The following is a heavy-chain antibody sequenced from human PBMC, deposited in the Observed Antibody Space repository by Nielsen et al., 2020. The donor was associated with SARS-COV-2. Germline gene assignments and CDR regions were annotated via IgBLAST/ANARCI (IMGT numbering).Heavy chain of an antibody. CDR1: GFIVSDKY. CDR3: AKARTYYFDY. Sequence: GESLKISCAASGFIVSDKYMSWVRQAPGKGLECVSVIYSGGSTYYADSVKGRFTVSRDNTKNTLYLQMNSLRAEDTAVYYCAKARTYYFDYWGQGTLVTVSS. D-gene: IGHD1-14*01. CDR2: IYSGGST. J-gene: IGHJ4*02. V-gene: IGHV3-66*01.